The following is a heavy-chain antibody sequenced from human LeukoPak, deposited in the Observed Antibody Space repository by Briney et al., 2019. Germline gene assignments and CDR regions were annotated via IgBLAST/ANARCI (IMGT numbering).Heavy chain of an antibody. Sequence: GRSLRLSCAASGFTFSSYAMHWVRQAPGKGLEWVAVISYDGSNKYYADSVKGRFTISRDNSKNTLYLQMNSLRAEDTAVYYCAKTPYYYDSSGYPRTDTYYFDYWGQGTLVTVSS. D-gene: IGHD3-22*01. CDR1: GFTFSSYA. V-gene: IGHV3-30-3*02. CDR2: ISYDGSNK. J-gene: IGHJ4*02. CDR3: AKTPYYYDSSGYPRTDTYYFDY.